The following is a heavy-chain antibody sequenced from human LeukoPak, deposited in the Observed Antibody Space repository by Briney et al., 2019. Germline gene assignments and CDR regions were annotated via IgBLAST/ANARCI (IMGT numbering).Heavy chain of an antibody. CDR2: IYYSGST. D-gene: IGHD4-17*01. J-gene: IGHJ5*02. V-gene: IGHV4-59*01. CDR3: ARAGTTVTSWFDP. CDR1: GGSISSYY. Sequence: PSETLSLTCTVSGGSISSYYWSWIRQPPGKGLEWIGSIYYSGSTNYKSSLKSRVTISVDTSKNQFSLKLSSVTAADTAVYYCARAGTTVTSWFDPWGQGTLVTVSS.